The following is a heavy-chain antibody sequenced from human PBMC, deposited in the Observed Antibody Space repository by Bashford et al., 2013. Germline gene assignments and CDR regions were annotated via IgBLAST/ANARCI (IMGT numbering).Heavy chain of an antibody. J-gene: IGHJ4*02. Sequence: GSLRLSCAASGFTFRTYAMHWVRQAPGKGLEWVAVISYDGNNKYHADSVNGRFTISRDNSENTLSLQMNSLRTEDTAVYYCARASRWLQIGFDYWGQGTLVTVSS. V-gene: IGHV3-30*04. D-gene: IGHD5-24*01. CDR2: ISYDGNNK. CDR1: GFTFRTYA. CDR3: ARASRWLQIGFDY.